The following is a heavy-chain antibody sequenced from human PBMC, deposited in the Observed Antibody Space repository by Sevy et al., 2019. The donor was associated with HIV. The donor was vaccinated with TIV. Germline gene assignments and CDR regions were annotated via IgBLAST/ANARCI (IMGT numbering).Heavy chain of an antibody. J-gene: IGHJ3*02. Sequence: GGSLRLSCAASGFTFSDYYMSRIHQAPGKGLEWVSYISSSGSTIYYAYSVKGRFTISRDNAKKSLSLQMNSLRAEDTAVYYCARGYYDSSGYLDAFDIWGQGTMVTVSS. D-gene: IGHD3-22*01. V-gene: IGHV3-11*01. CDR1: GFTFSDYY. CDR3: ARGYYDSSGYLDAFDI. CDR2: ISSSGSTI.